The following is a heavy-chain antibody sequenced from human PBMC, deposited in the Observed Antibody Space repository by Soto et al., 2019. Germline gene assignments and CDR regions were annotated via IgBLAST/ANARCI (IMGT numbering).Heavy chain of an antibody. D-gene: IGHD2-15*01. J-gene: IGHJ6*03. Sequence: QVQLVQSGAEVKKPGSSVKVSCKASGGTFSSYTISWVRQAPGQGLEWMGRIIPILGIANYAQKFQGRVTSTADKSTSTDYIELSSLRSEDTAVYYCAREVGCSGGRCQPIYFYYMDVWGKGTTVTVSS. CDR3: AREVGCSGGRCQPIYFYYMDV. V-gene: IGHV1-69*08. CDR2: IIPILGIA. CDR1: GGTFSSYT.